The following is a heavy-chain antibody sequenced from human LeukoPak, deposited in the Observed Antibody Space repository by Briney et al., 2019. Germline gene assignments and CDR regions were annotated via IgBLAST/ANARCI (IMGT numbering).Heavy chain of an antibody. CDR3: AKDYYVSGSQSSCFDY. CDR1: GFTFSSYA. V-gene: IGHV3-30*04. J-gene: IGHJ4*02. D-gene: IGHD3-10*01. Sequence: GGSLRLSCAASGFTFSSYAMHWVRQAPGKGLEWVAVISYGGNNKYYADSVKGRFTISRDNSKNTLYLQMNSLRAEDTAVYYCAKDYYVSGSQSSCFDYWGQGTLVTVSS. CDR2: ISYGGNNK.